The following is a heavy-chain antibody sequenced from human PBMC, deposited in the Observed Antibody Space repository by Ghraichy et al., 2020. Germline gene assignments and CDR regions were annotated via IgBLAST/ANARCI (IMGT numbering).Heavy chain of an antibody. Sequence: GGSLRLTCAASGFTFSNAWMSWVRQAPGKGLEWVGRIKSKTDGGTTDYAAPVKGRFTISRDDSKNTLYLQMNSLKTEDTAVYYCTTDLPYRGRVTMVRGVIMSQGLWGQGTLVTVSS. V-gene: IGHV3-15*01. D-gene: IGHD3-10*01. J-gene: IGHJ4*02. CDR2: IKSKTDGGTT. CDR3: TTDLPYRGRVTMVRGVIMSQGL. CDR1: GFTFSNAW.